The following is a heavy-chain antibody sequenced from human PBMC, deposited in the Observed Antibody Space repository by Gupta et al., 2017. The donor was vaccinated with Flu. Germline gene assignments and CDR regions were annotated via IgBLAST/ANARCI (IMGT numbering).Heavy chain of an antibody. CDR1: GFNFDDYA. CDR2: ISWNSGSI. CDR3: AKDINRGIAVIGTMGFDP. Sequence: EVQLVESGGGLVQPGRSLRLSCAAFGFNFDDYAMHWVRQGPGKGLEWVSGISWNSGSIDYADAVKGRFTISRDNAKNSLYLQMNSLRAEDTALYYCAKDINRGIAVIGTMGFDPWGQGTLVIVSS. D-gene: IGHD6-19*01. J-gene: IGHJ5*02. V-gene: IGHV3-9*01.